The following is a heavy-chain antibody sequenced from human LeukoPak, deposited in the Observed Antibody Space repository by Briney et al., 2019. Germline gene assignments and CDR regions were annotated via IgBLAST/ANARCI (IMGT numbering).Heavy chain of an antibody. J-gene: IGHJ1*01. CDR2: INAGNGNT. Sequence: ASVKVSCKASGYTFTSYAMHWVRQAPGQRLELIGWINAGNGNTKYSQKFQGRVTITRDTSASTAYVELSSLRSEDTAVYYCARERGTWIQKYFQHWGQGTLVTVSS. CDR1: GYTFTSYA. D-gene: IGHD5-18*01. V-gene: IGHV1-3*01. CDR3: ARERGTWIQKYFQH.